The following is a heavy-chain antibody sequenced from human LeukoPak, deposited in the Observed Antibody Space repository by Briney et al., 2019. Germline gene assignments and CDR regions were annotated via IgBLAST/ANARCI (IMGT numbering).Heavy chain of an antibody. J-gene: IGHJ6*03. D-gene: IGHD6-13*01. V-gene: IGHV4-34*01. CDR2: INHSGST. Sequence: PSETLSLTCSVSGDSISYFYWSWIRQPPGKGLEWIGEINHSGSTNYNPSLKSRVTISVDTSKNQFSLKLSSVTAADTAVYYCARLGIAAAGTAYYYYYYYMDVWGKGTTVTVSS. CDR3: ARLGIAAAGTAYYYYYYYMDV. CDR1: GDSISYFY.